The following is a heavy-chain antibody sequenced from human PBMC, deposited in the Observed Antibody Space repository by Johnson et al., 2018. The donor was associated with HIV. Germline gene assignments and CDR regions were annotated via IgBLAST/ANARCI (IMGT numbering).Heavy chain of an antibody. CDR1: GFTFSHYD. Sequence: VQLVESGGGLVQPGRSLRLSCAASGFTFSHYDMHWVRQVTGKGLEWVSAIGTIAGDTFYSASVKGRFTISRENAKNTLYFQMNGLRAEDTAVYYCAKQNRGAFDIRGQGTMVTVSS. CDR3: AKQNRGAFDI. CDR2: IGTIAGDT. D-gene: IGHD1/OR15-1a*01. J-gene: IGHJ3*02. V-gene: IGHV3-13*01.